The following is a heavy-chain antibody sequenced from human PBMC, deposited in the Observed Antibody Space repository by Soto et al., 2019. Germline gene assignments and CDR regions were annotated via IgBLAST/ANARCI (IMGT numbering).Heavy chain of an antibody. J-gene: IGHJ3*01. CDR2: SWHDGRHL. V-gene: IGHV3-33*01. D-gene: IGHD2-21*01. CDR1: GFTLDTYG. CDR3: ARDWGACTPGECYSHGFDL. Sequence: QEQLVESGGGMVQPGGSLRLSCAVSGFTLDTYGMHWVRRAAGRGLGWVPVSWHDGRHLDYADSVRGRFTVFRDDSKNTLFLEMNGLRGDDTAVYYCARDWGACTPGECYSHGFDLWGQGTLVTVSS.